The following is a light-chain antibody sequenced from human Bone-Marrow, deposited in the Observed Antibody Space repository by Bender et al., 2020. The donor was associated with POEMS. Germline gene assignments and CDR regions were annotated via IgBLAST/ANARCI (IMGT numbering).Light chain of an antibody. CDR1: TGAVTSGYH. CDR2: STS. J-gene: IGLJ3*02. Sequence: QTVVTQEPSLTVSPGGTVTLTCASSTGAVTSGYHPSWFQQKPGQSPRALIYSTSNKQSWTPARFSGSNSGAERYLTISSLQSEDEADYYCQTWGTGIWVFGGGTKLTVL. CDR3: QTWGTGIWV. V-gene: IGLV7-43*01.